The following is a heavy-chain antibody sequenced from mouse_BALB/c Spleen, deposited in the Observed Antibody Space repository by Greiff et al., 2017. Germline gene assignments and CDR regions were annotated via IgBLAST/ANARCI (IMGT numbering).Heavy chain of an antibody. D-gene: IGHD1-2*01. V-gene: IGHV1S29*02. Sequence: VQLQQSGPELVKPGASVKISCKASGYTFTDYNMHWVKQSHGKSLEWIGYIYPYNGGTGYNQKFKSKATLTVDNSSSTAYMELRSLTSEDSAVYYCARSTPAYFDYWGQGTTLTVSS. CDR2: IYPYNGGT. CDR3: ARSTPAYFDY. CDR1: GYTFTDYN. J-gene: IGHJ2*01.